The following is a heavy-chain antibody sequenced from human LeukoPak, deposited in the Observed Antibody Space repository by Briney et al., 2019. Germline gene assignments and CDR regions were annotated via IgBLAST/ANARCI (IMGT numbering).Heavy chain of an antibody. J-gene: IGHJ4*02. D-gene: IGHD4-17*01. CDR1: GGSISSSSYY. Sequence: PSETLSLTCTVSGGSISSSSYYWGWIRQPPGKGLEWIGSIYYSGSTYYNPSLRSRVTISVDTSKNTAVYYCARDLVGYGDSCFDYWGQGTLVTVSS. CDR2: IYYSGST. V-gene: IGHV4-39*06. CDR3: Y.